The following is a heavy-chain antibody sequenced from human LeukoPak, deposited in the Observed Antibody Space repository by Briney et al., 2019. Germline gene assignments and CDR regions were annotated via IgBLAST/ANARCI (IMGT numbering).Heavy chain of an antibody. CDR2: IYTTGST. V-gene: IGHV4-4*09. J-gene: IGHJ3*02. CDR3: ARHRAEMATITDDAFDM. Sequence: SETLSLTCTVSGSSIGAYSWSWIRQPPGKGLEWIGYIYTTGSTHHNPSLKSRVTMSLDRSKNQFFLRLTYVTAADTAVFYCARHRAEMATITDDAFDMWGRGTMVTVSS. D-gene: IGHD5-24*01. CDR1: GSSIGAYS.